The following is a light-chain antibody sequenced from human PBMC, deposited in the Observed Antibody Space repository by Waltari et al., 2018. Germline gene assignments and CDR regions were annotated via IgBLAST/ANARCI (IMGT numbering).Light chain of an antibody. CDR2: DAS. Sequence: DIQMTQSPSSLSASVGDRVTITCQASQDISNYLNWYQQKPGKAPKLLIYDASNLETGVPSRFSGSGSGTDFSFTISSLQTEDIARYYCQQYDSLPYNFGQGTKLEIK. V-gene: IGKV1-33*01. CDR1: QDISNY. CDR3: QQYDSLPYN. J-gene: IGKJ2*01.